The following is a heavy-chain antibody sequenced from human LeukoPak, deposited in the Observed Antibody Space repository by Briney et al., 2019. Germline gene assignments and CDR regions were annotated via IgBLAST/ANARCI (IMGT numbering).Heavy chain of an antibody. Sequence: GGSLRLSCAASGFTFSSYWMSWVRQAPGKGLEWVANIKQDGSEKYYVDSVKGRFTISRDNAKNSLYLQMNSLRAEDTAVYYCAGEGWLAAYGMDVWGQGTTVTVSS. D-gene: IGHD6-19*01. CDR3: AGEGWLAAYGMDV. J-gene: IGHJ6*02. CDR2: IKQDGSEK. V-gene: IGHV3-7*01. CDR1: GFTFSSYW.